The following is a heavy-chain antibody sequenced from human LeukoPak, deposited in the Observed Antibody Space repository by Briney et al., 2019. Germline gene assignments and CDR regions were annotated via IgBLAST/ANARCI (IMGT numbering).Heavy chain of an antibody. V-gene: IGHV3-48*01. CDR3: ARDGSGLYNWNFSWFDP. Sequence: GGSLRLSCAASGFTFRSYTMNWVRQAPGKGLEWVSYISYSSSTIYYADSVKGRFTISRDNSKNTLYLQMNSLRAEDTAVYYCARDGSGLYNWNFSWFDPWGQGTLVTVSS. CDR2: ISYSSSTI. D-gene: IGHD1-7*01. J-gene: IGHJ5*02. CDR1: GFTFRSYT.